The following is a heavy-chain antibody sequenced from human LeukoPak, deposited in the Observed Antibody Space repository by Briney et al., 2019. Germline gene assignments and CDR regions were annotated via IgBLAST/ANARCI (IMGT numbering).Heavy chain of an antibody. CDR1: GFTFSGYA. CDR3: AKDIDYGDYVVS. CDR2: ISSSSGGTT. J-gene: IGHJ4*02. D-gene: IGHD4-17*01. V-gene: IGHV3-23*01. Sequence: GGSLRLSCVVSGFTFSGYAMSWVRQAPGKGLEWVSAISSSSGGTTYYADSVKGRFTISRDNSKNTLYLQMNSLRAEDTAVYYCAKDIDYGDYVVSWGQGTLVTVSS.